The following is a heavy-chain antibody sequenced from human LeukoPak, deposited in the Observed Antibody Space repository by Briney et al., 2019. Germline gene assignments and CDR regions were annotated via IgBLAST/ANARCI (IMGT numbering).Heavy chain of an antibody. CDR2: IRDSGET. V-gene: IGHV3-66*03. Sequence: GGSLRLSCAGSGFSVSNYYMNWIRQAPGKGLEWVSLIRDSGETFYADSVKGRFTISRDNSKNTVYLQMNRLRVEDTAVYFCARDRAVTQVWVEFDSWGQGTLVTVSS. CDR1: GFSVSNYY. CDR3: ARDRAVTQVWVEFDS. J-gene: IGHJ5*01. D-gene: IGHD3-16*01.